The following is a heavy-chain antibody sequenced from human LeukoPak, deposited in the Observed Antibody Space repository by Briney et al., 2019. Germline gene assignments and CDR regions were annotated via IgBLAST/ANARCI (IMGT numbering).Heavy chain of an antibody. D-gene: IGHD6-19*01. J-gene: IGHJ4*02. CDR3: AREPGIAVAGSPYYFDY. CDR2: ISAYNGNT. CDR1: GYTFTSYG. Sequence: RASVKVSCKASGYTFTSYGISWARQAPGQGLEWMGWISAYNGNTNYAQKLQGRVTMTTDTSTNTAYMELRSLRSDDTAVYYCAREPGIAVAGSPYYFDYWGQGTLVTVSS. V-gene: IGHV1-18*01.